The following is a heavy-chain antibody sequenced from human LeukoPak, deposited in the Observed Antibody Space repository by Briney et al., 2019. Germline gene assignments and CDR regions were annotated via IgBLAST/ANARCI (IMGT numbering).Heavy chain of an antibody. J-gene: IGHJ4*02. D-gene: IGHD5-12*01. CDR2: MYHSGTT. CDR1: GYSVSSGYY. V-gene: IGHV4-38-2*02. Sequence: RTSETLSLICSVSGYSVSSGYYWGWIRQSPGKGLEWIGSMYHSGTTYYNPSLKSRVTLSVDTSKNQFSLKLSSVTAADTAVYYCAGQYTGYDAFDYWGQGTLVTVSS. CDR3: AGQYTGYDAFDY.